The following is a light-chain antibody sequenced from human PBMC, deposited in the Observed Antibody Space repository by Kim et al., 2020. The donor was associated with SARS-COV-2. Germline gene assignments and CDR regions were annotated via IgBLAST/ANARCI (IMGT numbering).Light chain of an antibody. CDR3: SSYTSSSTWV. Sequence: GQSGTISCTGTSSDGGSYNRVSWYQQPPGTAPKLMIYEVSNRPSGVPDRFSGSKSGNTASLTISGLQAEDEADYYCSSYTSSSTWVFGGGTQLTVL. CDR2: EVS. J-gene: IGLJ3*02. CDR1: SSDGGSYNR. V-gene: IGLV2-18*02.